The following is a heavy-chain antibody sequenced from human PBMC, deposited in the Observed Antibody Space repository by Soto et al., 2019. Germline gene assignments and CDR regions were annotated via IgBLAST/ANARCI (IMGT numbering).Heavy chain of an antibody. CDR1: GFTFSSYW. D-gene: IGHD3-10*01. V-gene: IGHV3-7*01. J-gene: IGHJ3*02. CDR3: ARLIWFGEFKPDALDI. Sequence: EVQLVESGGGLVQPGGSLRLSCAASGFTFSSYWISWVRQAPGKGLEWVGNIKQDGSEKYYVDSVKGRFTISRDNANNSLYLQMNSLRAEDTAVYYCARLIWFGEFKPDALDIWGQGTMVTVSS. CDR2: IKQDGSEK.